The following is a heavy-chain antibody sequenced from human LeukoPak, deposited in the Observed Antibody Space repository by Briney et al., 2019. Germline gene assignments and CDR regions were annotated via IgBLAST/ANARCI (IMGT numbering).Heavy chain of an antibody. J-gene: IGHJ3*02. CDR1: GYTFTSYD. Sequence: ASVKVSCKASGYTFTSYDINWVRQATGQGLEWMGWMNPNSGNTGYVQKFQGRVTMTRNTSISTAYMELSSLRSEDTAVYYCARMEVAVSAFDIWGQGTMVTVSS. D-gene: IGHD6-19*01. V-gene: IGHV1-8*01. CDR2: MNPNSGNT. CDR3: ARMEVAVSAFDI.